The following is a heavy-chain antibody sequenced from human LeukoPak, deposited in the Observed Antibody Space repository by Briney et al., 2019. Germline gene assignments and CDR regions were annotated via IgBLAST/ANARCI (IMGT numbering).Heavy chain of an antibody. CDR3: ARQQYYFDY. J-gene: IGHJ4*02. V-gene: IGHV4-59*08. D-gene: IGHD6-19*01. CDR1: GGYISSSY. CDR2: IYYCGNT. Sequence: PSQTLSLTCTVSGGYISSSYRSWIRPPPGKGREWIGYIYYCGNTNYSASLKSRVTMSIDTSKNQFSLKLSSVTAADTAVYYCARQQYYFDYWGQGTLVTVSS.